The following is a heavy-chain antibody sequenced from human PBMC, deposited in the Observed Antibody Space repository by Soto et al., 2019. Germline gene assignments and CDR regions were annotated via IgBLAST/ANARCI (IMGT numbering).Heavy chain of an antibody. D-gene: IGHD1-26*01. J-gene: IGHJ6*02. CDR1: GVTFNNYG. CDR2: IWNDGNGY. Sequence: QVQLVESGGGVVQPGRSLRLSCAASGVTFNNYGMHWVRQAPGKGLEWVAVIWNDGNGYYYANSVKGRFTISRDNSKNTLYLQMSRLRVEDTAVYYCARRQISPPTRGAASARGGMDVWGQGTTVTVSS. V-gene: IGHV3-33*01. CDR3: ARRQISPPTRGAASARGGMDV.